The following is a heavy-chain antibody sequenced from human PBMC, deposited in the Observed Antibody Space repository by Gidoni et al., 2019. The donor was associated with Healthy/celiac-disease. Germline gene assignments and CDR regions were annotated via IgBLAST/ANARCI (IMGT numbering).Heavy chain of an antibody. CDR3: ARDPLAVDDAFDI. Sequence: QVQLVQSGAEVKKPGASVKVSCKASGYTFTSYAMHWVRQAPGQRLEWMGWINAGNGNTKYSQKFQGRVTITRDTSASTAYMELSSLRSEDTAVYYCARDPLAVDDAFDIWGQGTMVTVSS. D-gene: IGHD6-19*01. CDR2: INAGNGNT. CDR1: GYTFTSYA. J-gene: IGHJ3*02. V-gene: IGHV1-3*01.